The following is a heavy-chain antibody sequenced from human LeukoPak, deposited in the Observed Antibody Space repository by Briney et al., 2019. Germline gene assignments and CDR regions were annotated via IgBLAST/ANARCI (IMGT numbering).Heavy chain of an antibody. D-gene: IGHD1-26*01. Sequence: GGSLRLSCAASGFTFSSYSMNWVRQAPGKGLEWVSSISSSSSYIYYADSVKGRFTISRDNAKNSLYLQMNSLRAEDTAVYYCAKDPDHSGSYFVDYWGQGTLVTVSS. V-gene: IGHV3-21*01. J-gene: IGHJ4*02. CDR3: AKDPDHSGSYFVDY. CDR1: GFTFSSYS. CDR2: ISSSSSYI.